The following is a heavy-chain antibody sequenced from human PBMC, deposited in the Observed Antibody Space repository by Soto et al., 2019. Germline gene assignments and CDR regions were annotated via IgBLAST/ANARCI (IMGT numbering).Heavy chain of an antibody. J-gene: IGHJ6*02. Sequence: QVQLVESGGGVVQPGRSLRLSCAASGFTFSSYGMHWVGQAPGKGLEWVAVRWYDGSNKYYADSVKGRFTISRDNSKNTLYLQMNSLRAEDTAVYYCARARKVATILEYYYYYYGMYVWGQGTTVTVSS. CDR2: RWYDGSNK. CDR1: GFTFSSYG. CDR3: ARARKVATILEYYYYYYGMYV. D-gene: IGHD5-12*01. V-gene: IGHV3-33*01.